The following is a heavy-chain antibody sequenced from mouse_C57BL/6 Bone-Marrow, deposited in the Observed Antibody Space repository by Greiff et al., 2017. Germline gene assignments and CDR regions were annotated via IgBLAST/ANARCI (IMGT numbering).Heavy chain of an antibody. Sequence: VQLQQPGAELVRPGSSVKLSCKASGYTFTSYWMHWVKQRPIQGLEWIGNIDPSDSETHYNQKFKDKATLTVDKSSSTAYMQLSSLTSEDSAVYYCARTPYYYGSSYWYLDVWGTGTTVTVSS. D-gene: IGHD1-1*01. CDR3: ARTPYYYGSSYWYLDV. CDR2: IDPSDSET. V-gene: IGHV1-52*01. J-gene: IGHJ1*03. CDR1: GYTFTSYW.